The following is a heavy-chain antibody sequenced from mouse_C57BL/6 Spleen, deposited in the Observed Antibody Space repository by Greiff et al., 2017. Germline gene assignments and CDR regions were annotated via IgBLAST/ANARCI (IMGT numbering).Heavy chain of an antibody. J-gene: IGHJ2*01. CDR3: ARTYYGYDGDYFDY. V-gene: IGHV1-72*01. CDR2: IDPNSGGT. CDR1: GYTFTSYW. D-gene: IGHD2-9*01. Sequence: VQLQQPGAELVKPGASVKLSCKASGYTFTSYWMHWVKQRPGRGLEWIGRIDPNSGGTKYNEKFKSKATLTVDKPSSTAYMQLSSLTSEDSAVYYGARTYYGYDGDYFDYWGQGTTRTVSS.